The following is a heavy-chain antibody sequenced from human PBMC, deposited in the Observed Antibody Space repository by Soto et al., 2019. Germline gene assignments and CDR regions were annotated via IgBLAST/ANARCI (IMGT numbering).Heavy chain of an antibody. CDR2: IDPSDSYT. J-gene: IGHJ6*02. D-gene: IGHD3-22*01. V-gene: IGHV5-10-1*01. Sequence: GESQKISCKGSGYSFTSYWISWVRQMPGKGLEWMGRIDPSDSYTNYSPSFQGHVTISADKSISTAYLQWSSLKASDTAMYYCARQGGYYDSSGSPYYYYGMDVWGQGTTVTVSS. CDR1: GYSFTSYW. CDR3: ARQGGYYDSSGSPYYYYGMDV.